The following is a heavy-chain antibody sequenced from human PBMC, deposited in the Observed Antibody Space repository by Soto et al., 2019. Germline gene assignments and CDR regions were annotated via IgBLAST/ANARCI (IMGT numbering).Heavy chain of an antibody. CDR3: ARGTSSGWPSCGY. Sequence: SGHTMVNPTHTLTLTYTFSGFSLSPNGMRVNWIRQPPGEALEWLARIDWDDDKFYSTSLKTRLTISKDTSKNQVVLTMTNMDPVDTAPCYGARGTSSGWPSCGYWGQGT. CDR1: GFSLSPNGMR. V-gene: IGHV2-70*04. D-gene: IGHD6-19*01. J-gene: IGHJ4*01. CDR2: IDWDDDK.